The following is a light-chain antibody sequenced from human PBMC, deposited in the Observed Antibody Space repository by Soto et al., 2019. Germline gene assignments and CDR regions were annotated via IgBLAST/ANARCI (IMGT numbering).Light chain of an antibody. J-gene: IGKJ4*01. CDR2: ASS. CDR3: HKYNSAPLT. Sequence: MTQSPATLSVSPGERATLSCRASQSVSSNLAWYQQKPGEVPKVLIYASSILQSGVPSRFSGSGSGTDFTLAISSLQPEDVATYYCHKYNSAPLTFGGGTKVEIK. CDR1: QSVSSN. V-gene: IGKV1-27*01.